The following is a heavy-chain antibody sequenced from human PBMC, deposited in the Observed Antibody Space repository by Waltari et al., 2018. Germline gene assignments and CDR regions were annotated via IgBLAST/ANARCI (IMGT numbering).Heavy chain of an antibody. CDR2: ISGSGGRT. J-gene: IGHJ6*02. CDR3: AKVPSSSSYYYYYYGMDV. Sequence: EVQLLESGGGLVQPGGSLRLSCAACGFTFSSYAMSWVRQAPGKGLEWGSAISGSGGRTYYADAVKGRFTISSDNAKNTLYLQMNSLRAEDTAVYYCAKVPSSSSYYYYYYGMDVWGQGTTVTVSS. V-gene: IGHV3-23*01. D-gene: IGHD6-6*01. CDR1: GFTFSSYA.